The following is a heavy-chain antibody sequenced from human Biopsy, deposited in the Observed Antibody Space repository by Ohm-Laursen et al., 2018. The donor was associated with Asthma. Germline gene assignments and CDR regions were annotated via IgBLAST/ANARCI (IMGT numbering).Heavy chain of an antibody. CDR3: ALSQDSGFDDHSPSWFDP. V-gene: IGHV2-5*02. CDR2: IYWDDYN. Sequence: TQTLTLTCSFSGFSLRTPGVGVGWIRQSPGKALEWLAFIYWDDYNLFRPSLKRRLTITKDPSKNQVVLIMTKMDPVDSGTYYCALSQDSGFDDHSPSWFDPWGQGTLVTVSS. CDR1: GFSLRTPGVG. D-gene: IGHD3-9*01. J-gene: IGHJ5*02.